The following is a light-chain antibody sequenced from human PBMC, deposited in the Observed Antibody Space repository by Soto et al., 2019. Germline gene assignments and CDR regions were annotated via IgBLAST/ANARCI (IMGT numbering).Light chain of an antibody. CDR3: TSYASGTTLYV. Sequence: QSALTQPASVSGSPGQSITISCTGTSADIGPFNYVSWYQQHPGKVPKLIIYDVVNRPSGISNHFSGSKSGNAASLTISGLQAEDEADYFCTSYASGTTLYVFGTGTKVTVL. CDR1: SADIGPFNY. V-gene: IGLV2-14*03. J-gene: IGLJ1*01. CDR2: DVV.